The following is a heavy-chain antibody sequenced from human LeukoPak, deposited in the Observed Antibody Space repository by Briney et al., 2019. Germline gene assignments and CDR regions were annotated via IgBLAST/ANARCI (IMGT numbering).Heavy chain of an antibody. CDR2: INSDGSST. J-gene: IGHJ4*02. CDR1: GFTFSSYW. Sequence: GGSLRLSCAASGFTFSSYWMHWVRQAPGKGLVWDSRINSDGSSTSYADSVKGRFTISRDNAKNTLYLQMNSLRAEDTAVYYCARDTLDWSLFDYWGQGTLVTVSS. D-gene: IGHD2-21*01. CDR3: ARDTLDWSLFDY. V-gene: IGHV3-74*01.